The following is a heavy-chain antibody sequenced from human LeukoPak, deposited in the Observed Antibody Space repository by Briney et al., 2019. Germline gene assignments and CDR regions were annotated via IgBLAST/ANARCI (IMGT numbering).Heavy chain of an antibody. J-gene: IGHJ4*02. D-gene: IGHD2-15*01. CDR3: AKSQVTVAATRFDY. CDR1: GGSISSGGYY. Sequence: LSLTCTVSGGSISSGGYYWSWVRQAPGKGLEWVSGISGSGGNTYYADSVKGRFTISRDNSKSTLYLQMNSLRAEDTAVYYCAKSQVTVAATRFDYWGQGTLVTVSS. CDR2: ISGSGGNT. V-gene: IGHV3-23*01.